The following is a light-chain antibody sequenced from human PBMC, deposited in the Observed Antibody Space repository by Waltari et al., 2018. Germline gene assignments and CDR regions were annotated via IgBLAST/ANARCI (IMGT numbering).Light chain of an antibody. Sequence: DIVMTQSPLSLPVTPGEPASISCRSSQSLLHSNGYNYLDWYLQKPGQSPQLLIYLGSSRASGVPDRFSGSGSGTEFTLQISRVEAEDVGVYYCMQALQTPTFGGGTKVEIK. CDR3: MQALQTPT. CDR1: QSLLHSNGYNY. CDR2: LGS. V-gene: IGKV2-28*01. J-gene: IGKJ4*01.